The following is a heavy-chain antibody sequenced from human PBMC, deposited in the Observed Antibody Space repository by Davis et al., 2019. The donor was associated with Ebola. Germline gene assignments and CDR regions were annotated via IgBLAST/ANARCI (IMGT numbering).Heavy chain of an antibody. CDR1: GFAVRNTH. CDR2: IYGGDT. CDR3: ARSGKLDY. J-gene: IGHJ4*02. Sequence: GGSLRLSCDVSGFAVRNTHMSWVRQAPGKGLEWVSGIYGGDTHYADSVKGRFTISRDNSKNTLYLQMNSLRAEDTAVYYCARSGKLDYWGQGTLVTVSS. V-gene: IGHV3-53*05. D-gene: IGHD4-23*01.